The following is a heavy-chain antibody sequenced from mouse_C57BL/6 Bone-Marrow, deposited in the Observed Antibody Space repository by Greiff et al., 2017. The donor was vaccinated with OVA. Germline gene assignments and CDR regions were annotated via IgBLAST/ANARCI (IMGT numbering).Heavy chain of an antibody. Sequence: EVQLQQSGPELVKPGASVKIPCKASGYTFTDYNMDWVKQSHGQSLEWIGDINPNNGGTIYNQKFKGKATLTVDKASSTAYMELRSLTSEDTAVYYCARLDDSFDDWDQGTTLAVSS. CDR3: ARLDDSFDD. V-gene: IGHV1-18*01. J-gene: IGHJ2*01. CDR1: GYTFTDYN. CDR2: INPNNGGT. D-gene: IGHD2-4*01.